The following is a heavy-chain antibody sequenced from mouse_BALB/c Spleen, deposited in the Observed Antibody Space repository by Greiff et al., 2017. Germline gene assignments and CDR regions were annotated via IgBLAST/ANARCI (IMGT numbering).Heavy chain of an antibody. Sequence: QVQLQQSGAELAKPGASVKMSCKASGYTFTSYWMHWVKQRPGQGLEWIGYINPSTGYTEYNQKFKDKATLTADKSSSTAYMQLSSLTSEDSAVYYCARSRYDEALYFDYWGQGTTLTVSS. V-gene: IGHV1-7*01. CDR3: ARSRYDEALYFDY. CDR1: GYTFTSYW. CDR2: INPSTGYT. J-gene: IGHJ2*01. D-gene: IGHD2-14*01.